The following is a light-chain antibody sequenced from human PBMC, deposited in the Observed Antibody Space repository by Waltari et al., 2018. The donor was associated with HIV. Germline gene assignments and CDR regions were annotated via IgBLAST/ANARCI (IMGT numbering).Light chain of an antibody. V-gene: IGLV2-14*01. J-gene: IGLJ1*01. Sequence: QSALTQPASVSGSPGQSLTISCTGTSSDVGGYNYVSWYQQHPGKAPKLMIYEVSNRPSGVSNRFAGSKSGNMASLTISGLQAEDEADYYCSSYTSSSTYVFGTGTTVTVL. CDR1: SSDVGGYNY. CDR2: EVS. CDR3: SSYTSSSTYV.